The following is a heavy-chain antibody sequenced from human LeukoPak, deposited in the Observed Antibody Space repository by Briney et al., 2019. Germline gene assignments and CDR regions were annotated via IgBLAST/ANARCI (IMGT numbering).Heavy chain of an antibody. J-gene: IGHJ4*02. V-gene: IGHV3-23*01. CDR2: ISGSGGNT. CDR3: AKGVDPFDY. Sequence: GGSLRLSCAASGFTFSSYAMSWVRQAPGKGLEWVSLISGSGGNTYYADSVKGRFSISRDNSKNTLYLQMNTLRAEDTAVYYCAKGVDPFDYWGQGTLVTVSS. D-gene: IGHD3-9*01. CDR1: GFTFSSYA.